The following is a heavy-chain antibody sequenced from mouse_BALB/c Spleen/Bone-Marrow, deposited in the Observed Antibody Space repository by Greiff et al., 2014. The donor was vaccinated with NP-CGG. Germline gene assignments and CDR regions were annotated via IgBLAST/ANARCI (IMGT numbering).Heavy chain of an antibody. D-gene: IGHD2-14*01. CDR3: ARDYRYDYAMDY. J-gene: IGHJ4*01. Sequence: QVQLQQSGAELMKPGASVKISCKATGYTFSSYWIEWVKQRPGHGLEWIGEILPGSGTTNYNEKFKGKAKFTADTSSNTAYMQSSSLTSEDSAVYYCARDYRYDYAMDYWGQGTSVTVSS. CDR2: ILPGSGTT. CDR1: GYTFSSYW. V-gene: IGHV1-9*01.